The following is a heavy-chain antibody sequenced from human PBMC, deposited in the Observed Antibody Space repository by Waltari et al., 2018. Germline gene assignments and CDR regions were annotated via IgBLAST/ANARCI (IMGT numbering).Heavy chain of an antibody. CDR1: GFTFSSSA. V-gene: IGHV3-23*01. CDR3: AKHLSGSYCFDY. J-gene: IGHJ4*02. CDR2: FSGEGRNT. Sequence: EVQLLESGGGLVQPGGSLRLSCVASGFTFSSSAMTWVRQAPGKGLEWVSAFSGEGRNTFYPDSVKGRFTISRDNSKNTLYLQMNSLRAEDTAVYYCAKHLSGSYCFDYWGQGTLVTVSS. D-gene: IGHD1-26*01.